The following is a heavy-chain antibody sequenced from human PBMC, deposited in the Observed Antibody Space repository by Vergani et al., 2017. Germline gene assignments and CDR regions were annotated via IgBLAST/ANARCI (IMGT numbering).Heavy chain of an antibody. CDR2: IYVSGIT. V-gene: IGHV4-61*02. J-gene: IGHJ3*01. CDR1: GASINNDFYY. Sequence: QVQLQESGPGLVKPSQTLSLTCTVSGASINNDFYYWHWIRQPAGKGLEWIGRIYVSGITDYNSSLQSRVSMSVDTSKNQFSLTLTSVTAADTGMYYCARPVGPSAIADGYHVWGQGTMVTVS. D-gene: IGHD3-10*01. CDR3: ARPVGPSAIADGYHV.